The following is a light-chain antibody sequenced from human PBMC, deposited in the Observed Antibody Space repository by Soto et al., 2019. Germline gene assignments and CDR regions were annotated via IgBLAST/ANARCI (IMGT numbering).Light chain of an antibody. CDR2: RAS. V-gene: IGKV1-39*01. J-gene: IGKJ4*01. CDR3: QQYGSSPLT. Sequence: DIQMTQSPSSLSASVGDRVTISCRASQSISTYLNWYQQKPGTAPRLLIYRASSVKSGVPPRFSGSGSGTDFTLTISRLEPEDFAVYYCQQYGSSPLTFGGGTKVDIK. CDR1: QSISTY.